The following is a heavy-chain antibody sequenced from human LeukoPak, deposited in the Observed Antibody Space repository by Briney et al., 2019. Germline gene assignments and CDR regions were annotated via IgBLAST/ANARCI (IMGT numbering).Heavy chain of an antibody. CDR1: GFTFSTSD. D-gene: IGHD6-13*01. CDR3: ASPGYSSSWYSAFDI. V-gene: IGHV3-13*01. J-gene: IGHJ3*02. CDR2: IGTADDT. Sequence: PGGSLRLSCAASGFTFSTSDMHWVRQLSGKGLEWVSAIGTADDTFYSDSVKGRFTISRDNAKNSLYLQMNSLRAEDTAVYYCASPGYSSSWYSAFDIWGQGTMVTVSS.